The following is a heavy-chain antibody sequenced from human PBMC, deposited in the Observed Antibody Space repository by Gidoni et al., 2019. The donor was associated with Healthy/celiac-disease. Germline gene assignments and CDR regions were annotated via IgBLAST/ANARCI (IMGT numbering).Heavy chain of an antibody. J-gene: IGHJ5*02. CDR2: ISAYNGNT. CDR3: ARDSKTTVVTPGGGWFDP. Sequence: QVQLVQSGAEVKKPGASVKVSCKASGYTFTSYGISWVRQAPGQGLEWMGWISAYNGNTNYAQKLQGRVTMTTDTSTSTAYMELRSLRSDDTAVYYCARDSKTTVVTPGGGWFDPWGQGTLVTVSS. D-gene: IGHD4-17*01. V-gene: IGHV1-18*01. CDR1: GYTFTSYG.